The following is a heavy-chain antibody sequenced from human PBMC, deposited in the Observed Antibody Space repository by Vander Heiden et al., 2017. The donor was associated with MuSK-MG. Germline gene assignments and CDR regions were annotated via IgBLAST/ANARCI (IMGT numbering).Heavy chain of an antibody. Sequence: QVQLQQWGAGLLKPSETLSLTCAVYGGSFSGYYWSWIRQPPGKGLEWIGEINHSGSTNYNPSLKSRVTISVDTSKNQFSLKLSSVTAADTAVYYCARVADRAVAGLDYWGQGTLVTVSS. CDR1: GGSFSGYY. J-gene: IGHJ4*02. D-gene: IGHD6-19*01. CDR2: INHSGST. CDR3: ARVADRAVAGLDY. V-gene: IGHV4-34*01.